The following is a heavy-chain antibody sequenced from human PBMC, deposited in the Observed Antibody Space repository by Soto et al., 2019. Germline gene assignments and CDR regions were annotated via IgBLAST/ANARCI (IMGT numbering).Heavy chain of an antibody. CDR3: AREAPTTVTTRGFVDY. J-gene: IGHJ4*02. D-gene: IGHD4-17*01. Sequence: PSETLSLTCAVYGGSFSGYYWSWIRQPPGKGLEWIGEINHSGSTNYNPSLKSRVTISVDTSKNQFSLKLSSVTAADTAVYYCAREAPTTVTTRGFVDYWGQGTLVTVS. V-gene: IGHV4-34*01. CDR2: INHSGST. CDR1: GGSFSGYY.